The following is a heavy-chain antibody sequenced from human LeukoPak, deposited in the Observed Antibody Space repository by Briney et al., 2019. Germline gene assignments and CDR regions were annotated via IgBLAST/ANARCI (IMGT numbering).Heavy chain of an antibody. V-gene: IGHV4-61*02. CDR2: FSISGSP. Sequence: SETLSLTCTVSGASISSTFYSWTWIRQPAGQGLEFIGRFSISGSPNYNPSLKSRVNISMDTSKNQFSLRLTSVTAADTAIYFCARERIREIPSLDFWRQGHRVTVSS. J-gene: IGHJ4*02. D-gene: IGHD3-10*01. CDR1: GASISSTFYS. CDR3: ARERIREIPSLDF.